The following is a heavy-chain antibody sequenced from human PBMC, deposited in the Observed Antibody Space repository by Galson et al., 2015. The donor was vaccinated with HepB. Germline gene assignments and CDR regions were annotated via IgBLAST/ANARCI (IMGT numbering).Heavy chain of an antibody. J-gene: IGHJ4*02. CDR3: ARRAERYSSSWPLFDY. CDR1: GYIFRDHY. Sequence: SVKVSCKASGYIFRDHYMNWVRQAPGQGLEWMGIINSSDDSTTYAQRFQDRVTMTRDTSTRTVYMEMSRLRSEDTAVYYCARRAERYSSSWPLFDYCGQGTLVIVSS. V-gene: IGHV1-46*01. D-gene: IGHD6-13*01. CDR2: INSSDDST.